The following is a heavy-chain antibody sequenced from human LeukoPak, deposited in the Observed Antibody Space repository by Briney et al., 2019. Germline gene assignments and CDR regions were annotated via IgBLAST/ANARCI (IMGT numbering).Heavy chain of an antibody. CDR2: ISGSDTTT. V-gene: IGHV3-23*01. D-gene: IGHD2-2*01. J-gene: IGHJ4*02. Sequence: PSETLSLTCAVSGYSISSGYYWGWIRQPPGKGLEWVSTISGSDTTTYYADSVKGRFTISRDNSKNTLYLQMNSLRADDTAVYYCAKGGLGVPTARFDYWGQGTLVTVSS. CDR1: GYSISSGYY. CDR3: AKGGLGVPTARFDY.